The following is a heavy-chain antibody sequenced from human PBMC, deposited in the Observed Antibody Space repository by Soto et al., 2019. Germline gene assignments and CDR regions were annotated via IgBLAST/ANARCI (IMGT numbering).Heavy chain of an antibody. CDR3: ARAPFGATIILGSLPDF. CDR1: GYTFTAYG. D-gene: IGHD3-3*01. J-gene: IGHJ4*02. CDR2: INSGNGNT. V-gene: IGHV1-3*04. Sequence: QVQLVQSGAELKKPGASVMVSCKASGYTFTAYGINWVRQAPGQTLEWIGWINSGNGNTKYSDKMQDRVTITRDTAATTVYMEVRGLRSEDTAVYFCARAPFGATIILGSLPDFWGQGSLVTVSS.